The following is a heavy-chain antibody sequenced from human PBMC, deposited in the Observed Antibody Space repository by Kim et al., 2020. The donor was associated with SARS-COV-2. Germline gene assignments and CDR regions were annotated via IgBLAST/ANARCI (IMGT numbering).Heavy chain of an antibody. J-gene: IGHJ3*02. D-gene: IGHD6-19*01. CDR1: GGSISSGGYY. CDR2: IYYSGST. V-gene: IGHV4-31*03. CDR3: AWALRGIVVDAFDI. Sequence: SETLSLTCTVSGGSISSGGYYWSWIRQHPGKGLEWIGYIYYSGSTYYNPSLKSRVTISVDTSKNQFSLKLSSVTAADTAVYYCAWALRGIVVDAFDIWGQGTMVTVSS.